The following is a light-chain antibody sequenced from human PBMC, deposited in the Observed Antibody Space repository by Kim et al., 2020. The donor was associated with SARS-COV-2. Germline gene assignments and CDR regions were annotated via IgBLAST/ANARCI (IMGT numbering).Light chain of an antibody. CDR2: GAS. Sequence: EIVITQSPATLSVSPGERATLPCRASQSVSSNLAWYQQKPGQAPRLLIYGASTRATGIPARFSGSGSGTEFTLTISSLQSEDFAVYYCQQYNNWPPLIFGGGTKGDIK. V-gene: IGKV3-15*01. J-gene: IGKJ4*01. CDR3: QQYNNWPPLI. CDR1: QSVSSN.